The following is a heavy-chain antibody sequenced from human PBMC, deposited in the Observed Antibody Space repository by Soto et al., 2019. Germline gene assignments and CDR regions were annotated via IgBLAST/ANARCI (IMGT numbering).Heavy chain of an antibody. V-gene: IGHV4-59*01. D-gene: IGHD5-18*01. Sequence: PSETLSLTCTVSGGSISSYYWSWIRQPPGKGLEWIGYIYYSGSTNYNPSLKSRVTISVDTSKNQFSLKLSSVTAADTAVYYCARGGYNADYYYYGMDVSGQGTTVTVSS. CDR1: GGSISSYY. CDR3: ARGGYNADYYYYGMDV. CDR2: IYYSGST. J-gene: IGHJ6*02.